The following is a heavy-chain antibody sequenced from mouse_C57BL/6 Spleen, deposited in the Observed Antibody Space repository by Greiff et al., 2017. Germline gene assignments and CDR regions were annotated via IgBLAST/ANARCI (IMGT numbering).Heavy chain of an antibody. J-gene: IGHJ2*01. CDR2: INPYNGGT. CDR3: ARATTADY. Sequence: EVQGVESGPVLVKPGASVKMSCKASGYTFTDYYMNWVKQSHGKSLEWIGVINPYNGGTSYNQKFKGKATLTVDKSSSTAYMELNSLTSEDSAVYYCARATTADYWGQGTTLTVSS. CDR1: GYTFTDYY. D-gene: IGHD1-2*01. V-gene: IGHV1-19*01.